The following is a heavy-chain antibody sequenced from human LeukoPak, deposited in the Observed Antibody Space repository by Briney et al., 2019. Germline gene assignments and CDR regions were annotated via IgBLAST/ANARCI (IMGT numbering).Heavy chain of an antibody. J-gene: IGHJ4*02. Sequence: MTGGSLRLSCAVSGFTFSSYSMNWVRQAPGKGLEWVSSISSSSSYIYYADSVKGRFTISRDNAKNSLYLQMNSLRAEDTAVYYCARAISSGDFDYWGQGTLVTVSS. CDR2: ISSSSSYI. CDR3: ARAISSGDFDY. CDR1: GFTFSSYS. V-gene: IGHV3-21*01. D-gene: IGHD6-19*01.